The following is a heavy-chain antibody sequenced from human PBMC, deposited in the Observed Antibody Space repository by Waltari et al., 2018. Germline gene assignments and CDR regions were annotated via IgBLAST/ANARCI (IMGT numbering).Heavy chain of an antibody. CDR3: ARGHWSYFDY. J-gene: IGHJ4*02. CDR1: GGSFSGYY. Sequence: QVQLQQWGAGLLKPSETLSLTCAVYGGSFSGYYWSWIRQPPGKGLEWIGEINHSGSTNYNPSLKRRVTISVDTSKNQFSLKLSSVTAADTAVYYCARGHWSYFDYWGQGTLVTVSS. V-gene: IGHV4-34*01. D-gene: IGHD2-8*02. CDR2: INHSGST.